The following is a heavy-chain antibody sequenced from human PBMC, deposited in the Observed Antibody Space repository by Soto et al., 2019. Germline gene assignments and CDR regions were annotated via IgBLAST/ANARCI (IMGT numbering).Heavy chain of an antibody. CDR3: ARQCGGDCSNAFPL. Sequence: EEQLVESGGGLVRPGGSLRLSCAVSGFSDSTNFMNWVRQAPGKEPQWVAVLYPGPGTYYADSVKGRFIISRDDSTNTLFLHLTNMRAEDTAVYYCARQCGGDCSNAFPLWGQGTMVTVSS. CDR1: GFSDSTNF. D-gene: IGHD2-21*01. J-gene: IGHJ3*01. V-gene: IGHV3-66*04. CDR2: LYPGPGT.